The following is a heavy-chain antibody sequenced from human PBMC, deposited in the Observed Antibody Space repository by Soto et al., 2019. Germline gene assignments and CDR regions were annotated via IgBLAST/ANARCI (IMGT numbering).Heavy chain of an antibody. V-gene: IGHV1-3*01. J-gene: IGHJ4*02. CDR3: ARPAEGGYNYGY. Sequence: QVQLVQSGAEVKKPGASVKVSCKASGYTFTSYAMHWVRQAPGQRLEWMGWINAGKGNTKYSQKFQGRVTITRDTSASTAYMELSSLRSEDTAVYYCARPAEGGYNYGYWGQGTLVTVSS. D-gene: IGHD5-12*01. CDR2: INAGKGNT. CDR1: GYTFTSYA.